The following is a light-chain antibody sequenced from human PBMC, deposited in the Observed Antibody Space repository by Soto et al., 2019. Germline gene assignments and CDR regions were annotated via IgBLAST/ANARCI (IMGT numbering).Light chain of an antibody. J-gene: IGLJ2*01. CDR3: SSYAGSNSVV. CDR2: EVS. Sequence: QSALTQPPSASGSPGQSVTISCTGTSSDVGAYNYVSWYQQHPGKAPKLMIYEVSKRPSGVPDRFSGSKSGNTASLTVSGLQAEDEADYYCSSYAGSNSVVFGGGTQQTVL. CDR1: SSDVGAYNY. V-gene: IGLV2-8*01.